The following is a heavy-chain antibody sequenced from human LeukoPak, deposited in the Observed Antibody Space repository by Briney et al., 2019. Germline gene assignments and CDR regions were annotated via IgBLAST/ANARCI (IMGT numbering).Heavy chain of an antibody. D-gene: IGHD3-22*01. J-gene: IGHJ4*02. CDR3: ARDLFEDYYDSSGYYAPFGY. CDR1: GFTFSSYA. V-gene: IGHV3-30-3*01. CDR2: ISYDGSNK. Sequence: GRSLRLSCAASGFTFSSYAMHWVRQAPGKGLEWGAVISYDGSNKYYADSVKGRFTISRDNSKNTLYLQMNSLRAEDTAVYYCARDLFEDYYDSSGYYAPFGYWGQGTLVTVSS.